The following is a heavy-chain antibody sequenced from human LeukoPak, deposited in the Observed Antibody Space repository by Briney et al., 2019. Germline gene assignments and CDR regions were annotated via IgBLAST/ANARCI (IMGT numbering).Heavy chain of an antibody. CDR1: GGSISSSSYY. CDR2: IYYTRST. D-gene: IGHD3-22*01. V-gene: IGHV4-39*01. Sequence: PSETLSLTCTVSGGSISSSSYYWGWIRQPPGKGLEWIGSIYYTRSTYYNPSLKSRVTISVDTSKNQFSLKLTSVTAADTAVYYCARGVTMIVVVIHDWYFDLWGRGTLVTVSS. J-gene: IGHJ2*01. CDR3: ARGVTMIVVVIHDWYFDL.